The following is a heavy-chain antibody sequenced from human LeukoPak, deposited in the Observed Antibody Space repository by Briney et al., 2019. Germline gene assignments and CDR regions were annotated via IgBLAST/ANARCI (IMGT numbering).Heavy chain of an antibody. CDR3: ARPKLHMVRYAFDI. J-gene: IGHJ3*02. Sequence: ASVKVSCKASGGTFSSYAISWVRQAPGQGLEWMGGIIPIFGTANYAQKFQGRVTITADKSTSTAYMELSSVTAADTAVYYCARPKLHMVRYAFDIWGQGTMVTVSS. CDR2: IIPIFGTA. V-gene: IGHV1-69*06. D-gene: IGHD3-10*01. CDR1: GGTFSSYA.